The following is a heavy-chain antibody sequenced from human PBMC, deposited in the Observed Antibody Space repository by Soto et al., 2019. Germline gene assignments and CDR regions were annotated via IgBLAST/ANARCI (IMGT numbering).Heavy chain of an antibody. CDR1: GGSFSGYY. CDR2: INHSGST. J-gene: IGHJ5*02. CDR3: ARGGSIAVAGHLNWFDP. V-gene: IGHV4-34*01. Sequence: SETLSLTCAVYGGSFSGYYWSWIRQPPGKGLEWIGEINHSGSTNYNPSLKSRVTISVDTSKNQFSLKLSSVTAADTAVYYCARGGSIAVAGHLNWFDPWGQGTLVTVSS. D-gene: IGHD6-19*01.